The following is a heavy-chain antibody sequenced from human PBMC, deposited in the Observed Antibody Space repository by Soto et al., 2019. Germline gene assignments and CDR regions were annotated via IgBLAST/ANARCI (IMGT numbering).Heavy chain of an antibody. D-gene: IGHD1-26*01. CDR2: TYYRSKWYN. J-gene: IGHJ4*02. CDR1: GDSVSINSAA. Sequence: SQPLSLTCGISGDSVSINSAAWNWLRQSPSRGLECLGRTYYRSKWYNDYAVSVESRITINPDTSKNHFSLQLNFVTPEDTAVYFCARGEQYSGRIFNYWGQGTLVTVSS. CDR3: ARGEQYSGRIFNY. V-gene: IGHV6-1*01.